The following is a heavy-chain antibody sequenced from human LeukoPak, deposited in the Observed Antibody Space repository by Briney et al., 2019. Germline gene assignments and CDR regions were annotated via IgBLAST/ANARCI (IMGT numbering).Heavy chain of an antibody. J-gene: IGHJ2*01. CDR2: ISGYNANT. D-gene: IGHD6-19*01. Sequence: ASVKVSCKASGYTFTAYGITWVRQAPGQGLEWMGWISGYNANTNYAQKLQGRVTMTTDTSTGTAYMELRSLRSDDTAVYYCARGGSGWYTGYFDLWGRGTLVTVSS. V-gene: IGHV1-18*01. CDR3: ARGGSGWYTGYFDL. CDR1: GYTFTAYG.